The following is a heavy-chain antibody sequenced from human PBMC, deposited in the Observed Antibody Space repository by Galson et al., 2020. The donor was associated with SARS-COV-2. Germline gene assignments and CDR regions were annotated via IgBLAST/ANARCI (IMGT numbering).Heavy chain of an antibody. CDR3: TWCSSLYGWFDS. Sequence: SETLSPTCTVSDGSIRTSSYYWGGIRPRQAKGREWLGNRYFGGTTSSNPSLKSRVTISANTSKNQSSLKLRSVTAADTVVYYCTWCSSLYGWFDSWCQGTLFIFSS. V-gene: IGHV4-39*01. CDR2: RYFGGTT. CDR1: DGSIRTSSYY. J-gene: IGHJ5*01. D-gene: IGHD6-13*01.